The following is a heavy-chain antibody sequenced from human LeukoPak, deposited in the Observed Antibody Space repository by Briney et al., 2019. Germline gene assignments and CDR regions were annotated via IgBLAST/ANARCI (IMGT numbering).Heavy chain of an antibody. J-gene: IGHJ4*02. CDR3: ARDRITMIADY. D-gene: IGHD3-22*01. CDR2: IKQDGSEK. Sequence: SCKASGYTLSNYDISWVRQAPGKGLEWVANIKQDGSEKYYVDSVKGRFTISRDNAKNSLYLQMNSLRAEDTAVYYCARDRITMIADYWGQGTLVTVSS. CDR1: GYTLSNYD. V-gene: IGHV3-7*01.